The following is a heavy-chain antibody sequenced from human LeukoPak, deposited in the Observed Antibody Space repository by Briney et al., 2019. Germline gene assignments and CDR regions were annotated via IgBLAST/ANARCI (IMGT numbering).Heavy chain of an antibody. J-gene: IGHJ2*01. D-gene: IGHD2-2*01. CDR1: GFTFSSYT. V-gene: IGHV3-21*01. CDR3: ARDAYCSTTSCREYFDL. Sequence: NPGGSLRLSCAASGFTFSSYTMNWVRQAPGKGLEWVSSISSRSSYIYYADSVKGRFTISRDNAKNSLYLQMNSLRAEDTAVYYCARDAYCSTTSCREYFDLWGRGTLVTVSS. CDR2: ISSRSSYI.